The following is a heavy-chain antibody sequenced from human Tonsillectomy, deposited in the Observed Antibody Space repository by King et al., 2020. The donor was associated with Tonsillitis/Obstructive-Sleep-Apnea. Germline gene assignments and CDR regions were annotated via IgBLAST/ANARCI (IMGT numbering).Heavy chain of an antibody. CDR1: GFTFSRYD. CDR2: IGTSGDT. Sequence: VQLVESGGGLVQPGGSLRLSCAASGFTFSRYDMHWVRQVTGKGLEWVSAIGTSGDTAYPGSVKGRFTISRENDKTALYLQMNSLRVGDTAVYYCAREAHCTTASRYSPRAFAGWGQGRMVTVPS. CDR3: AREAHCTTASRYSPRAFAG. J-gene: IGHJ3*01. V-gene: IGHV3-13*01. D-gene: IGHD2-2*01.